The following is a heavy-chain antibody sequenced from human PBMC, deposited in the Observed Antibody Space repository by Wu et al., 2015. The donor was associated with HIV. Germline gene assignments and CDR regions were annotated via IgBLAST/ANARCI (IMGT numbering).Heavy chain of an antibody. D-gene: IGHD1-26*01. CDR1: GYNFSGYY. Sequence: QVQLVQSGIEVKKSGASVKVSCKASGYNFSGYYMHWLRQAPGQGLEWMGWINPNSGGTNYAQTFQGRVTLTRDTSISTAYMELSSLRSDDTAVYFCARPRFSGNYHLDYWGQGTLVTVSS. J-gene: IGHJ4*02. V-gene: IGHV1-2*02. CDR3: ARPRFSGNYHLDY. CDR2: INPNSGGT.